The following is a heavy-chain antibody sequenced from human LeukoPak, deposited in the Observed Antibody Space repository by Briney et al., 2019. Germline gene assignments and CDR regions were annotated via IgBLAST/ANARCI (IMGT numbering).Heavy chain of an antibody. V-gene: IGHV3-33*01. CDR3: ASPGGSGSYQLDY. CDR2: IRYDGTNA. CDR1: GFTFSNSG. J-gene: IGHJ4*02. Sequence: GGSLRLSCAASGFTFSNSGMHWVRQAPGKGLEWVAVIRYDGTNAYYADSVRGRFTISRDSSNNTLYLQMNSLRAEDTAVYYCASPGGSGSYQLDYWGQGTLVTVSS. D-gene: IGHD3-10*01.